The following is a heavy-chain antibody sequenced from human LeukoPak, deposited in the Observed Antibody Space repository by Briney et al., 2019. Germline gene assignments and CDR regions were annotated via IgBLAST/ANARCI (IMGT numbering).Heavy chain of an antibody. CDR2: ISYDGSNK. D-gene: IGHD3-16*02. Sequence: PGGSLRLSCAASGFTFSSYGMHWVRQAPGKGLEWVAVISYDGSNKYYADSVKGRFTISRDNSKNTLYLQMNSLRAEDTAVYYCAKDMAIRLGELSFDYWGQGTLVTVSS. CDR1: GFTFSSYG. J-gene: IGHJ4*02. CDR3: AKDMAIRLGELSFDY. V-gene: IGHV3-30*18.